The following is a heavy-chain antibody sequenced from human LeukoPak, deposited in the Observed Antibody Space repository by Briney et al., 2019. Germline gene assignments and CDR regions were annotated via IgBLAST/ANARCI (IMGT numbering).Heavy chain of an antibody. J-gene: IGHJ4*02. CDR3: ARVLGCSTTSCYAAYIDS. CDR2: IYYRGRT. V-gene: IGHV4-59*01. Sequence: PSETLSLTCTVSGGSISSYYWIWIRQPPGKGLEWTGYIYYRGRTNYNPSLKSRVTISVDTSKNQFSLKLSSVTAADTAVYYCARVLGCSTTSCYAAYIDSWGQGTLVTVSS. CDR1: GGSISSYY. D-gene: IGHD2-2*01.